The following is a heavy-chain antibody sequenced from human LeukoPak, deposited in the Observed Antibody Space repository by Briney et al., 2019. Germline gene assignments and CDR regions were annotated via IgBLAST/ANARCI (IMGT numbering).Heavy chain of an antibody. D-gene: IGHD3-22*01. J-gene: IGHJ4*02. CDR2: IYHSGST. Sequence: SETLSLTCTVSGYSISSGYYWGWIRQPPGKGLEWIGSIYHSGSTYYNPSLKSRVTISVDTSKNQFSLKLSSVTAADTAVYYCARGYPGYYYDSSGYVVDPFDYWGQGTLATVSS. CDR3: ARGYPGYYYDSSGYVVDPFDY. CDR1: GYSISSGYY. V-gene: IGHV4-38-2*02.